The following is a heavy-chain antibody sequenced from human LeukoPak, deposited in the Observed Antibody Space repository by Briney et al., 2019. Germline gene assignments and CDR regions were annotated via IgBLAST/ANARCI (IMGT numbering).Heavy chain of an antibody. CDR2: INPSGGST. Sequence: GASVKVSCKASGYTFTNYYMHWVRQAPGQGLEWMGIINPSGGSTSYAQKFQGRVVMTRDTSTSTVYMELSSLRSEDTAVCYCARANKLGNVVLLFYWGQGTLVTVSS. J-gene: IGHJ4*02. D-gene: IGHD7-27*01. CDR3: ARANKLGNVVLLFY. CDR1: GYTFTNYY. V-gene: IGHV1-46*01.